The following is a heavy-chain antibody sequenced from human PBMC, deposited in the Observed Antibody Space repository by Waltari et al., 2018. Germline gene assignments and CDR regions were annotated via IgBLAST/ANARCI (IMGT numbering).Heavy chain of an antibody. D-gene: IGHD3-22*01. CDR3: AREWGYYDSREKGFDY. Sequence: QVQLVQSGAEVKKPGSSAKVSCKASGGTFSSYAIRWVRPGPGQGLEWMGRIIPIFGTANYAQKFQGRVTITADKSTSTAYMELSSLRSEDTAVYYCAREWGYYDSREKGFDYWGQGTLVTVSS. V-gene: IGHV1-69*08. J-gene: IGHJ4*02. CDR1: GGTFSSYA. CDR2: IIPIFGTA.